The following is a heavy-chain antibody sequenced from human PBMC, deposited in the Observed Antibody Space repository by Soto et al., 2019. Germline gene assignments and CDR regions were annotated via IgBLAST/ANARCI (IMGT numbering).Heavy chain of an antibody. CDR2: IWYDGSNK. CDR1: GFTFSSYG. D-gene: IGHD6-19*01. CDR3: AKGQWLVQSGMDV. Sequence: GGSLRLSCAASGFTFSSYGMHWVRQAPGKGLEWVAVIWYDGSNKYYADSVKGRFTISRDNSKNTLYLQMNSLRAEDTAVYYCAKGQWLVQSGMDVLGQGTTVTVSS. J-gene: IGHJ6*02. V-gene: IGHV3-33*06.